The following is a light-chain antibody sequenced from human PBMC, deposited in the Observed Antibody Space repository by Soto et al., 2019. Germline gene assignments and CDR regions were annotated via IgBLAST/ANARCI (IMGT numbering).Light chain of an antibody. Sequence: IQLTQSPSSLSASVGERFTITCRASQGISSFLAWYQQEPGKAPKLLISGATTLQSGVPSRFSGSGSGTNFTLTISSLQPEDFATYYCQQFKSYVSFGQGTRLEI. V-gene: IGKV1-9*01. CDR2: GAT. CDR1: QGISSF. J-gene: IGKJ5*01. CDR3: QQFKSYVS.